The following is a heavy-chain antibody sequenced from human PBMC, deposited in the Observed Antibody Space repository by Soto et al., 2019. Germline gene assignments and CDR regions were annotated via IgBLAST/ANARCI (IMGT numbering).Heavy chain of an antibody. CDR1: GGSISSSSYY. V-gene: IGHV4-39*01. D-gene: IGHD3-9*01. Sequence: SETLSLTCTVSGGSISSSSYYWGWIRQPPGKGLEWTGSIYYSGSTYYNPSLKSRVTISVDTSKNQFSLKLSSVTAADTAVYYCARASTDLIVLRYSDWLERNWFDPWGQGTLVTVSS. CDR3: ARASTDLIVLRYSDWLERNWFDP. CDR2: IYYSGST. J-gene: IGHJ5*02.